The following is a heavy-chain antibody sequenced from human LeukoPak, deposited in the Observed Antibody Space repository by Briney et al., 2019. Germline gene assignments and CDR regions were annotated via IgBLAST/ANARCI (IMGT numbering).Heavy chain of an antibody. D-gene: IGHD2-15*01. CDR1: GGSIASSSFF. CDR3: ARREDIVVLINARGDAFDI. CDR2: IYYSGNT. J-gene: IGHJ3*02. Sequence: PSETLSLTCSVSGGSIASSSFFWVWIRQPPGEGLDYIGTIYYSGNTYYNPSLKSRVTISVDTSKNQLSLKLSSVTAADTAVYYCARREDIVVLINARGDAFDIWGQGTMVTVSS. V-gene: IGHV4-39*01.